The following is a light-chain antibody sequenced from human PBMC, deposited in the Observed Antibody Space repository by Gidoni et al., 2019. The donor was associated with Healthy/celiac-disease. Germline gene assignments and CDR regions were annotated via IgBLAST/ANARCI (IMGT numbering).Light chain of an antibody. CDR3: MQALQTPCS. CDR1: QSLLHCNGYNY. J-gene: IGKJ2*04. Sequence: IVMTQSPLSLPVTPGGPASISCRSSQSLLHCNGYNYLDWYLQKPGQSPQLLIYLGSNRASGVPDRFSGSGSGTDFTLKISRVEAEDVGVYYCMQALQTPCSFGQGTKLEI. V-gene: IGKV2-28*01. CDR2: LGS.